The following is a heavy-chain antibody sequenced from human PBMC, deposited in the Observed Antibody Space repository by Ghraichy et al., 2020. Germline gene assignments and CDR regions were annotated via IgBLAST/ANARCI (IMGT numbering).Heavy chain of an antibody. CDR2: VSGSGGIT. D-gene: IGHD4-17*01. CDR1: GFNFRTHA. V-gene: IGHV3-23*01. Sequence: GGSLRLSCVVSGFNFRTHAMSWVRQAPGKGLEWVSSVSGSGGITYHAASVKGRFTISRDNSEDTLYLEMNSLRAEDTALYYCAREMGDYIFSAFDRWGQGTLVPVSS. CDR3: AREMGDYIFSAFDR. J-gene: IGHJ3*02.